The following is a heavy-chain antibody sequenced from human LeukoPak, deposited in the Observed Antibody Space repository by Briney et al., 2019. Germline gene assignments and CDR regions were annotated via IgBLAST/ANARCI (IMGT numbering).Heavy chain of an antibody. J-gene: IGHJ4*02. CDR1: GGSISSSSYY. D-gene: IGHD3-22*01. CDR2: IYYSGST. Sequence: PSETLSLTCTVSGGSISSSSYYWGWTRQPPGKGLEWIGSIYYSGSTYYNPSLKSRVTISVDTSKNQFSLKLSSVTAADTAVYYCARLSISYYYGSSGYPDYFDYWGQGTLVTVSS. V-gene: IGHV4-39*01. CDR3: ARLSISYYYGSSGYPDYFDY.